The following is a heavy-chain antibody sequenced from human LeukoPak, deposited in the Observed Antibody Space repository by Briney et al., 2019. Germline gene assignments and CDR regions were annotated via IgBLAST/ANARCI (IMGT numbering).Heavy chain of an antibody. Sequence: PGGSLRLSCAASGFTFSNAWMSWVRQAPGKGLEWVGRIKSKTDGGTTDYAAPVKGRFTISTDNSKNTLYLQMNSLKTEDTAVYYCTTDPKRFHYYYYMDVWGKGTTVTVSS. V-gene: IGHV3-15*01. CDR3: TTDPKRFHYYYYMDV. CDR2: IKSKTDGGTT. CDR1: GFTFSNAW. D-gene: IGHD4-17*01. J-gene: IGHJ6*03.